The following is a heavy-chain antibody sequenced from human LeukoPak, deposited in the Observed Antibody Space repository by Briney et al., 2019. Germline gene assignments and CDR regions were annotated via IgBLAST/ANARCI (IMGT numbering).Heavy chain of an antibody. CDR2: ISGSGGST. D-gene: IGHD5-18*01. V-gene: IGHV3-23*01. J-gene: IGHJ4*02. CDR3: AKRMDTAMVTGYYFDY. CDR1: GFTFSSYA. Sequence: GGSLRLSCAASGFTFSSYAMSWVRQAPGKGLEWVSAISGSGGSTYYADSVKGRFTISRDNSKNTLYLQMNSLRAEDTAVYYCAKRMDTAMVTGYYFDYWGQGTLVTVPS.